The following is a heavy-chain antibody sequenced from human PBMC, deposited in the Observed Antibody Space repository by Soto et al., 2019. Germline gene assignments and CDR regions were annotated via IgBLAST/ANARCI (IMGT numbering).Heavy chain of an antibody. J-gene: IGHJ3*02. CDR1: GFTFSSYG. CDR2: ISYDGSNK. CDR3: AKDRPVATILGAFDI. D-gene: IGHD5-12*01. V-gene: IGHV3-30*18. Sequence: GGSLRLSCAASGFTFSSYGMHWVRQAPGKGLEWVAVISYDGSNKYYADSVKGRFTISRDNSKNTLYLQMNGLGAEDTAVYYCAKDRPVATILGAFDIWGQGTMVTVSS.